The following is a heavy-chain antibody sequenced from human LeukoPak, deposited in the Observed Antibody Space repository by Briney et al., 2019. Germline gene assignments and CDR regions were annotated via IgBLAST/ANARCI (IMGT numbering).Heavy chain of an antibody. V-gene: IGHV3-30*04. CDR3: ARDLAAAGHFDY. CDR2: IPYDGRNK. CDR1: GFTFSSYA. D-gene: IGHD6-13*01. J-gene: IGHJ4*02. Sequence: PGGSLRLSCVASGFTFSSYAMHWVRQAPGKGLEWVAVIPYDGRNKYYADSVKGRFTISRDNSKNTLYVQMNSLRAEDTAVYYCARDLAAAGHFDYWGQGTLVTVSS.